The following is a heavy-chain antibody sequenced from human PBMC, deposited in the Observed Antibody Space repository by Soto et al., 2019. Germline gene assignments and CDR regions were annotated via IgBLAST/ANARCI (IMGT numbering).Heavy chain of an antibody. CDR2: MYHSGST. Sequence: SETLSLTCAVSGGSISSGGYSWSWVRQPPGKGLEWIGYMYHSGSTYYNPSLKSRVTISVDRSKNQFSLKLSSVTAADTAVYYCARATVTRVDYWGQGTLVTVSS. J-gene: IGHJ4*02. V-gene: IGHV4-30-2*01. CDR3: ARATVTRVDY. D-gene: IGHD4-17*01. CDR1: GGSISSGGYS.